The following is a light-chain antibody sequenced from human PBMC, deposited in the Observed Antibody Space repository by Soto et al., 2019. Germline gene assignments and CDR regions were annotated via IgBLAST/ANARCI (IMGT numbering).Light chain of an antibody. V-gene: IGKV1-39*01. Sequence: DIQMTKSPSSLSASVVDRVTIAGRASQSISSYLNWYQQKPGKAPKLLIYAASSLQSGVPSRFSGSGSGTDFTLTIGSLQPEDFATYYCHHSYSNPWTFGQGTKVDIK. J-gene: IGKJ1*01. CDR2: AAS. CDR3: HHSYSNPWT. CDR1: QSISSY.